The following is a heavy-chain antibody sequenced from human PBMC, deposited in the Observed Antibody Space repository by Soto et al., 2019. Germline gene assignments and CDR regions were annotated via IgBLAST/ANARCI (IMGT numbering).Heavy chain of an antibody. CDR2: STYTGVT. V-gene: IGHV4-31*02. CDR1: GGSLREFGHF. D-gene: IGHD3-16*01. J-gene: IGHJ5*01. CDR3: ATDSGGPPLNRFDS. Sequence: SETLSLTCTVSGGSLREFGHFWTWIRQRPGRGLEWIGYSTYTGVTYYSPSLQSRISISVDTSKNQFSLTLNSVTAADTAVYYCATDSGGPPLNRFDSWGQGTLVTVSS.